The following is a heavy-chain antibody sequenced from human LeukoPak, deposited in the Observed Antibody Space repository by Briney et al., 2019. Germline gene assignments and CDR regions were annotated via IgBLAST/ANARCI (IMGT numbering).Heavy chain of an antibody. V-gene: IGHV4-34*01. CDR1: GRSFSGYH. J-gene: IGHJ4*02. CDR3: ARGAVPQYYDYVWGSYRYPTIFDY. CDR2: INHSGST. D-gene: IGHD3-16*02. Sequence: SETLSLTCAVYGRSFSGYHWSWIRQPPGKGLEWIGEINHSGSTNYNPSLKSRVTISVDTSKNQFSLKLSSVTAADTAVYYCARGAVPQYYDYVWGSYRYPTIFDYWGQGTLVTVSS.